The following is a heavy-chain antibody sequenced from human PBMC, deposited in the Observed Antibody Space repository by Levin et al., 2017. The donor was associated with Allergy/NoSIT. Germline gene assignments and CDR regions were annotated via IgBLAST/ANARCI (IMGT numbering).Heavy chain of an antibody. D-gene: IGHD2-2*03. Sequence: SETLSLTCTVSGGSISGGGYHWTWIRQHPEQGLEWIGYIYYSGSTFYNPSLKSRLMISVDTSKNQFSLNVSSVTAADTAVYYCAREDGSTFDVWGQGALVTVAS. CDR1: GGSISGGGYH. J-gene: IGHJ4*02. V-gene: IGHV4-31*03. CDR3: AREDGSTFDV. CDR2: IYYSGST.